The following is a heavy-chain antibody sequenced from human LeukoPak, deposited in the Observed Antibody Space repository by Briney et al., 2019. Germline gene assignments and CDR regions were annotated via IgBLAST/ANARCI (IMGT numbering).Heavy chain of an antibody. CDR1: GFTFNSYS. J-gene: IGHJ4*02. D-gene: IGHD3-3*01. CDR3: ARGYDFWSGYLSTPFGY. CDR2: ISSSSSYI. V-gene: IGHV3-21*01. Sequence: GGSLRLSCAASGFTFNSYSMNWVRQAPGKGLEWVSSISSSSSYIYYADSVKGRFTISRDNAKNSLYLQMNSLRAEDTAVYYCARGYDFWSGYLSTPFGYWGQGTLVTVSS.